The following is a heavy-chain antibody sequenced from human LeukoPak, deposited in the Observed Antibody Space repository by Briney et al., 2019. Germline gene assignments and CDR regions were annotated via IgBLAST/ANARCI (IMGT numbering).Heavy chain of an antibody. CDR2: IRPDGSGK. CDR3: SSQPAVLGLDC. J-gene: IGHJ4*02. D-gene: IGHD2/OR15-2a*01. V-gene: IGHV3-7*01. CDR1: GFAFRSYW. Sequence: GGSLRLSCAASGFAFRSYWMTWVRQAPGKGLEWVANIRPDGSGKNYVDSVKGRFTISRDNANNALFLQMKGLRVEDTAVYYCSSQPAVLGLDCWGQGALVTVSS.